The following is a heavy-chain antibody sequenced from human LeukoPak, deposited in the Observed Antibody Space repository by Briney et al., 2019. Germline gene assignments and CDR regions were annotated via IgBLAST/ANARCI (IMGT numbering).Heavy chain of an antibody. Sequence: GWSLRLSCAASGFTFSSYAMSWVRQAPGKGLEWVSAISGSGGSTYYADSVKGRFTISRDNSKNTLYLQVNSLRAEDTAVYYCAKDSGWPKSWFDPWGQGTLVTVSS. D-gene: IGHD6-19*01. CDR3: AKDSGWPKSWFDP. CDR2: ISGSGGST. V-gene: IGHV3-23*01. CDR1: GFTFSSYA. J-gene: IGHJ5*02.